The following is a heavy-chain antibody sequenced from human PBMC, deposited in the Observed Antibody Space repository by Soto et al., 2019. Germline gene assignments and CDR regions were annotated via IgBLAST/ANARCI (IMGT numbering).Heavy chain of an antibody. CDR2: IYYSGST. D-gene: IGHD6-13*01. V-gene: IGHV4-59*01. J-gene: IGHJ5*02. CDR1: GGRMRSDY. CDR3: ARGTYSSSWNWFDP. Sequence: PSETLSHTCTVSGGRMRSDYWSWIRPPPGKGLEWIGYIYYSGSTNYNPSLKSRVTISVDTSKNQFSLKLSSVTAADTAVYYCARGTYSSSWNWFDPWGQGTLVTVSS.